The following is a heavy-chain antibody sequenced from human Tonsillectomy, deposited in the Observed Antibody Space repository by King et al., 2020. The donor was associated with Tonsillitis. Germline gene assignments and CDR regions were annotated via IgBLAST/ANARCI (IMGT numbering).Heavy chain of an antibody. CDR1: GFTVSSNY. D-gene: IGHD5-24*01. J-gene: IGHJ4*02. V-gene: IGHV3-66*01. Sequence: VQLVESGGGLVQPGGSLRLSCAASGFTVSSNYMSWVRQAPGKGLEWVSVIYSGGSTYYAGSVKGRFPISRDNSKNTLYLQMNSLRAEDTAVYYCARERRDGYNLIDYWGQGTLVTVSS. CDR2: IYSGGST. CDR3: ARERRDGYNLIDY.